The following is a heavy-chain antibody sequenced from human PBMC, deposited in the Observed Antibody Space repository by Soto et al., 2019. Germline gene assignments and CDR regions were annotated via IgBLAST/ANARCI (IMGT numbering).Heavy chain of an antibody. D-gene: IGHD3-9*01. CDR1: GGTFSSYA. Sequence: QVQLVQSGAEVKKPGSSVKVSCKASGGTFSSYAMHWVRQAPGKGLEWVAVISYDGSNKYYADSVKGRFTISRDNSKNTLYLQMNSLRAEDTAVYYCARDLNKGYYDILTGYYPSPSWFDPWGQGTLVTVSS. V-gene: IGHV3-30-3*01. J-gene: IGHJ5*02. CDR3: ARDLNKGYYDILTGYYPSPSWFDP. CDR2: ISYDGSNK.